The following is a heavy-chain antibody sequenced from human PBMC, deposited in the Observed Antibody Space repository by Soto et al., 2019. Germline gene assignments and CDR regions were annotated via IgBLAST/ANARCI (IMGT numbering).Heavy chain of an antibody. J-gene: IGHJ3*02. CDR1: GLTFSSYG. CDR2: IWYDGSNK. D-gene: IGHD3-22*01. Sequence: GGSLRLSCAASGLTFSSYGMHWVRQAPGKGLEWVAVIWYDGSNKYYADSVKGRFTISRDNSKNTLYLQMNSLRAEDTAVYYCARERTYYYDSSGLDAFDIWGQGTMVTVSS. CDR3: ARERTYYYDSSGLDAFDI. V-gene: IGHV3-33*01.